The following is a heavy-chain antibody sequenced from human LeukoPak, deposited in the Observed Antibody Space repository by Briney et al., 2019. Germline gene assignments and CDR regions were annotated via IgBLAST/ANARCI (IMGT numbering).Heavy chain of an antibody. CDR3: ASRGRGYSGYAPVFDYYYYYYMDV. V-gene: IGHV1-46*01. CDR2: INPSGGST. D-gene: IGHD5-12*01. Sequence: ASVKVSCKASGYTFTSYYMHWVRQAPGQGLDWMGIINPSGGSTSYAQKFQGRVTMTRDTSTSTDDMELSSLRSEDTAVYYCASRGRGYSGYAPVFDYYYYYYMDVWGKGTTVTVSS. J-gene: IGHJ6*03. CDR1: GYTFTSYY.